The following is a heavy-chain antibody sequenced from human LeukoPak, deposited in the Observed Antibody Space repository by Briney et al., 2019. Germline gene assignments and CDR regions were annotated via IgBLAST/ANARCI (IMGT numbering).Heavy chain of an antibody. CDR3: ARVGPGYTYVYGAPYYFDS. J-gene: IGHJ4*02. V-gene: IGHV3-53*04. Sequence: PGGSLRLSCAASGFTVSSNYMSWVRQAPGKGLEWVSLIFSGGNTYYADSVEGRFTISRHNSGNTLYLQMNSLRAEDTAVYYCARVGPGYTYVYGAPYYFDSWGQGTLVTVSS. CDR1: GFTVSSNY. D-gene: IGHD5-18*01. CDR2: IFSGGNT.